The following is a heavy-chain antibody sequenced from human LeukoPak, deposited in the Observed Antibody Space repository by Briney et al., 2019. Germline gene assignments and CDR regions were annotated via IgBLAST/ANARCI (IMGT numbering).Heavy chain of an antibody. Sequence: SETLSLTCAVYGGSFSGYYCSWIRQPPGKGLEWIGAIKHSGSTNSNPSLKSRVTISVDTSKKQFSLKRSSVTAANTAVYYCARTPSIAAAIGGFVYWGQGTLVTVS. V-gene: IGHV4-34*01. CDR2: IKHSGST. D-gene: IGHD6-13*01. CDR1: GGSFSGYY. CDR3: ARTPSIAAAIGGFVY. J-gene: IGHJ4*02.